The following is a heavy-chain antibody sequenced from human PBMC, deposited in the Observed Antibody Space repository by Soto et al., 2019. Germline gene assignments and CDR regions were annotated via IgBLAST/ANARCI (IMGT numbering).Heavy chain of an antibody. CDR2: IRSKAYGGTT. V-gene: IGHV3-49*04. J-gene: IGHJ4*02. CDR1: GFTFGDYA. D-gene: IGHD5-18*01. CDR3: TRDSRSRSYGYFDY. Sequence: GGSLRLSCTASGFTFGDYAMSWVRQAPGKGLEWVGFIRSKAYGGTTEYAASVKGRFTISRDDSKSIAYLQMNSLKTEDTAVYYCTRDSRSRSYGYFDYWGQGTLVTVS.